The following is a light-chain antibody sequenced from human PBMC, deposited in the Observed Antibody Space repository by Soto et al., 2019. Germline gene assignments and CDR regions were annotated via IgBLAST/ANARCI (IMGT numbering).Light chain of an antibody. CDR1: QSVSSY. CDR3: QQRSNWPIFT. V-gene: IGKV3-11*01. J-gene: IGKJ3*01. Sequence: EIVLTQSPATLSLSPGERVTLSCRASQSVSSYLAWYQQKPGQAPRLLIYDASNRATGIPARFSGSGSGTDFTLTISILGPEDFAVYYCQQRSNWPIFTFGPGTKVDIK. CDR2: DAS.